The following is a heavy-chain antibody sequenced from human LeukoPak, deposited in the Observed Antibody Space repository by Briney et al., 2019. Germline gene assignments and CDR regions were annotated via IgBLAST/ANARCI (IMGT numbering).Heavy chain of an antibody. Sequence: ASVKVSCKASGYTFTYYYMHWVRQAPGQGVEWMGWINPNDGDTYYAQKFQGRVTMTRDTSISPAHMEVSRLRSDDTAVYYCARANFLYCSSTSCLFDYWGQGTLVTVSS. J-gene: IGHJ4*02. CDR1: GYTFTYYY. CDR3: ARANFLYCSSTSCLFDY. D-gene: IGHD2-2*01. CDR2: INPNDGDT. V-gene: IGHV1-2*02.